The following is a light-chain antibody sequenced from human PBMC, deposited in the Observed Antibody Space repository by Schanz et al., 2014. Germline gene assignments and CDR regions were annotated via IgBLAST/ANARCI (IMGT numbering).Light chain of an antibody. CDR1: SGRSNYI. J-gene: IGLJ2*01. CDR2: LEGSGSY. V-gene: IGLV4-60*03. Sequence: QVVLTQSSSASASLGSSVKLTCTLSSGRSNYIIAWHQQQPGKAPRYLMKLEGSGSYNRGSGVPDRFSGSSSGADRYLTISSLQSEDEADYYCQTWGTGIVLFGGGTKVTVL. CDR3: QTWGTGIVL.